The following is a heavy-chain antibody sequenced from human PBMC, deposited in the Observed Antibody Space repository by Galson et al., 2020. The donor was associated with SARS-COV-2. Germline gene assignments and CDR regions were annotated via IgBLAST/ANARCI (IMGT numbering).Heavy chain of an antibody. CDR1: GFTFSNYA. CDR3: AKIGYCSVSDAHSCYSKVVP. J-gene: IGHJ5*02. D-gene: IGHD2-15*01. V-gene: IGHV3-23*01. CDR2: ITGSGGNT. Sequence: GSLRLSCAASGFTFSNYAMSWVRQAPGKGLEWVSAITGSGGNTYYADSVRGRFTISRDNSKNTLYLQMNSLRAEDTAVYYCAKIGYCSVSDAHSCYSKVVPWGQGTLVTVSS.